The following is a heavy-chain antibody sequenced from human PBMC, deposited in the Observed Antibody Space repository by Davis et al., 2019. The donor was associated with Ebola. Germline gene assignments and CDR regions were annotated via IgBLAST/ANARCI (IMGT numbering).Heavy chain of an antibody. CDR3: ARVYDFWSGYPDY. Sequence: PGGSLRLSCAVYGGSFSGYYWSWIRQPPGKGLEWIGEINHSGSTNYNPSLKSRVTISVDTSKNQFSLKLSSVTAADTAVYYCARVYDFWSGYPDYWGQGTLVTVSS. V-gene: IGHV4-34*01. D-gene: IGHD3-3*01. CDR1: GGSFSGYY. J-gene: IGHJ4*02. CDR2: INHSGST.